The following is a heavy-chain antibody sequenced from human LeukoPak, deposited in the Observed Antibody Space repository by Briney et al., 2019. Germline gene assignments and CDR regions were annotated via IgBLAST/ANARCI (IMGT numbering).Heavy chain of an antibody. J-gene: IGHJ5*02. CDR1: GGSISSGSYY. CDR3: ARERLQLKNWFDP. CDR2: IFPSGST. Sequence: SETLSLTCTVSGGSISSGSYYWSWIRRPAGKGLEYIGLIFPSGSTNYNPSLKSRLTKSVDTSKNQFSLKLSSVTAADTAVYYCARERLQLKNWFDPWGQGTLVVVSS. V-gene: IGHV4-61*02. D-gene: IGHD5-24*01.